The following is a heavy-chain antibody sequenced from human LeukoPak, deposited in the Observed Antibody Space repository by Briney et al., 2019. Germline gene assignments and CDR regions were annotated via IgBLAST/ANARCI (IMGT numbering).Heavy chain of an antibody. J-gene: IGHJ4*02. CDR1: GGSISSYY. D-gene: IGHD1-26*01. CDR3: ARVVSGSYQSSYYFDY. Sequence: SETLSLTCTVSGGSISSYYWSWIRQPPGKGLEWIGYIYYSGSTNYNPSLKSRVTISVDTSKNQFSLKLSSVTAADTAVYYCARVVSGSYQSSYYFDYWGQGTLVTVSS. CDR2: IYYSGST. V-gene: IGHV4-59*01.